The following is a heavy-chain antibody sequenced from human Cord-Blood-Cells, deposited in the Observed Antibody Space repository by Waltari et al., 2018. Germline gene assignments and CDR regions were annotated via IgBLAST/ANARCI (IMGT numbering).Heavy chain of an antibody. Sequence: QVQLQQWGAGLLKPSETLSLTCALYGGSYSGYYRSWIRQPPGKGLEWIGEINHSGSTNYNPSLKSRVTISVDTSKNQFSLKLSSVTAADTAVYYCARGSIAARYAFDIWGQGTMVTVSS. V-gene: IGHV4-34*01. D-gene: IGHD6-6*01. J-gene: IGHJ3*02. CDR2: INHSGST. CDR1: GGSYSGYY. CDR3: ARGSIAARYAFDI.